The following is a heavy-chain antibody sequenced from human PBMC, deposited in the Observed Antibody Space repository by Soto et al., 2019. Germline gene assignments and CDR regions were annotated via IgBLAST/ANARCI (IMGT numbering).Heavy chain of an antibody. CDR3: ARLRIAARKGYYYGMDV. D-gene: IGHD6-6*01. V-gene: IGHV5-51*01. Sequence: GESLKISCKGSGYSFTSYWIGWVRQMPGKGLEWMGIIYPGDSDTRYSPSFQGQVTISADKSISTAYLQWSSPKASDTAMYYCARLRIAARKGYYYGMDVWGQGTTVTVSS. CDR2: IYPGDSDT. J-gene: IGHJ6*02. CDR1: GYSFTSYW.